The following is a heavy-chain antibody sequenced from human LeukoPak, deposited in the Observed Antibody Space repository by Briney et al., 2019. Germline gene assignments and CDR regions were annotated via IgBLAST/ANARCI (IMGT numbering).Heavy chain of an antibody. J-gene: IGHJ6*02. CDR2: ISYDGSNK. CDR3: AKVSRYCSSTSCYKDYYYYGMDV. V-gene: IGHV3-30*18. D-gene: IGHD2-2*02. Sequence: PGGSLRLSCAASGFTFSSYGMHWVRQAPSKGLEWVAVISYDGSNKYYADSVKGRFTISRDNSKNTLYLQMNSLRAEDTAVYYCAKVSRYCSSTSCYKDYYYYGMDVWGQGTTVTVSS. CDR1: GFTFSSYG.